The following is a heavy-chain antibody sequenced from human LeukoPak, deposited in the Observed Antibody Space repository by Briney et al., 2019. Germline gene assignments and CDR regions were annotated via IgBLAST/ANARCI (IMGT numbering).Heavy chain of an antibody. CDR3: ARDPYYDILTGYYYGMDV. J-gene: IGHJ6*02. CDR2: IYTSGST. Sequence: PSEILSLTCTVSGGSISSYYWSWIRQPAGKGLEWIRRIYTSGSTNYNPSLKSRVTMSVDTSKNQFSLKLSSVTAADTAVYYCARDPYYDILTGYYYGMDVWGQGTTVTVSS. V-gene: IGHV4-4*07. D-gene: IGHD3-9*01. CDR1: GGSISSYY.